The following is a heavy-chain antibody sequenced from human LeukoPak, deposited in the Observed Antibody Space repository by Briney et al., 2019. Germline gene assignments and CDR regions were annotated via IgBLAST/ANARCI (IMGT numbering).Heavy chain of an antibody. CDR3: ARADSSGYYRNDAFDI. Sequence: PGGSLRLSCAASGFTFSSYGMHWVRQAPGKGLEWVAVISYDGSNKYYADSVKGRFTISRDNSKNTLYLQMNSLRAEDTAVYYCARADSSGYYRNDAFDIWGQGTMVTVSS. V-gene: IGHV3-30*03. CDR2: ISYDGSNK. D-gene: IGHD3-22*01. J-gene: IGHJ3*02. CDR1: GFTFSSYG.